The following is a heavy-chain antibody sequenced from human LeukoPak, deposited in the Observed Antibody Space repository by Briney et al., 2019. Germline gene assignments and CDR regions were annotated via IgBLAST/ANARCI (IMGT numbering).Heavy chain of an antibody. CDR2: ISGSGGST. CDR3: AKDEDIVVVPAAIDY. Sequence: GSLRPSCAASGFTFSSNAMSWVRQAPGKGLEWVSAISGSGGSTYYADSVKGRFTISRDNSKNTLYLQMNSLRAEDTAVYYCAKDEDIVVVPAAIDYWGQGTLVTVSS. V-gene: IGHV3-23*01. CDR1: GFTFSSNA. D-gene: IGHD2-2*01. J-gene: IGHJ4*02.